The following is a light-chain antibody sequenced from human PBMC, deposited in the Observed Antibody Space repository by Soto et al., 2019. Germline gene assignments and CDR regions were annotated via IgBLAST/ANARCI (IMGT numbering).Light chain of an antibody. CDR2: GAS. CDR3: QHYDRYPPT. Sequence: ESVLTQSPGTLSLSPGERATLSCRASQSITSDFLAWYQQKPGQAPRLLIYGASSRATGIPGRFSGSGSGTDFTVSISRLEPEDFAVYYCQHYDRYPPTFGGGTKVEIK. J-gene: IGKJ4*01. CDR1: QSITSDF. V-gene: IGKV3-20*01.